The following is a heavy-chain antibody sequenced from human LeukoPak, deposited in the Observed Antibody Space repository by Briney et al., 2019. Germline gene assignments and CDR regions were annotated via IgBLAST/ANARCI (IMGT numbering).Heavy chain of an antibody. V-gene: IGHV4-38-2*01. D-gene: IGHD3-10*01. J-gene: IGHJ6*04. Sequence: SETLSLTCAVSGYSIGSGFYWGWIRQPPGKGLEWIGSIFHSRSTYYNPSLKSRVTISVDTSKNQFSLKLSSVTAADTALYYCARASGSYGSGSYYYSGMDVWGKGTTVTVSS. CDR3: ARASGSYGSGSYYYSGMDV. CDR1: GYSIGSGFY. CDR2: IFHSRST.